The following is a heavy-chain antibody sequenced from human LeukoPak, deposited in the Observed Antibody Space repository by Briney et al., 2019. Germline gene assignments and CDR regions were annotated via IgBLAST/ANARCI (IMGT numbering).Heavy chain of an antibody. Sequence: SETLSLTCTVSGGSISSYYWSWIRQPPGKGLGWIGYVYDIGSTKYNPSLKSRVTISVDTSKPQFSLRLSSVTAADTAVYYCARGGVLKSVDYWGQGTLVAVSS. CDR3: ARGGVLKSVDY. V-gene: IGHV4-59*01. J-gene: IGHJ4*02. D-gene: IGHD3-16*01. CDR1: GGSISSYY. CDR2: VYDIGST.